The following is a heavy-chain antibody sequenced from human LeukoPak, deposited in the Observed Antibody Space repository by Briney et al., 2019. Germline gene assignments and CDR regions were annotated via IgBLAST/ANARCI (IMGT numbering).Heavy chain of an antibody. Sequence: PGGSLRLSCAASGFTFSSYAMSWIRQAPGKGLEWVSYISRSGNTIYYADSVKGRFTISRDNAKNSLYLQMNSLRAEDTAVYYCARVPPYYFDYWGQGTLVTVSS. CDR3: ARVPPYYFDY. CDR1: GFTFSSYA. CDR2: ISRSGNTI. V-gene: IGHV3-11*01. J-gene: IGHJ4*02.